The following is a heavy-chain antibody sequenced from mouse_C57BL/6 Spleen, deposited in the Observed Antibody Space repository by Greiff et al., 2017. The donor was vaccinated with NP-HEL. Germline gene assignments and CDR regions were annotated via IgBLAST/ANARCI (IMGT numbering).Heavy chain of an antibody. CDR1: GFTFSSYA. J-gene: IGHJ3*01. V-gene: IGHV5-4*03. D-gene: IGHD2-1*01. CDR3: ASPIYYGNYEDFAY. CDR2: ISDGGSYT. Sequence: EVKLMESGGGLVKPGGSLKLSCAASGFTFSSYAMSWVRQTPEKRLEWVATISDGGSYTYYPDTVKGRFTISRDNAKNNLYLQMSHLKSEDTAMYYCASPIYYGNYEDFAYWGQGTLVTVSA.